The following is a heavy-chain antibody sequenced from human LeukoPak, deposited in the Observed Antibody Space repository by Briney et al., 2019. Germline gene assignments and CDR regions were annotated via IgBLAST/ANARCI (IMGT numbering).Heavy chain of an antibody. CDR3: ARRPYYYGSGSYYNY. J-gene: IGHJ4*02. CDR2: INHSGST. Sequence: SETLSLTCAVYGGSFSGYYWSWIRQPPGKGLEWIGEINHSGSTNYNPSLKSRVTISVDTSKIQFSLKLSSVTAADTAVYYCARRPYYYGSGSYYNYWGQGTLVTVSS. CDR1: GGSFSGYY. D-gene: IGHD3-10*01. V-gene: IGHV4-34*01.